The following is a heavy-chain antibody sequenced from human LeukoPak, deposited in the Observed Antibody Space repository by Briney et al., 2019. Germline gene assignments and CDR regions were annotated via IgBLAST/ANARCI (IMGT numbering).Heavy chain of an antibody. J-gene: IGHJ5*02. CDR2: IYSGGST. V-gene: IGHV3-53*01. Sequence: GGSLRLSCAASGFTVSSNYMSWVRQAPGKGLEWVSVIYSGGSTYYADSVKGRFTISRDNAKNSLYLQMNSLRAEDTAVYYCARDNGSYSYDLWGQGTLVTVSS. CDR3: ARDNGSYSYDL. CDR1: GFTVSSNY. D-gene: IGHD1-26*01.